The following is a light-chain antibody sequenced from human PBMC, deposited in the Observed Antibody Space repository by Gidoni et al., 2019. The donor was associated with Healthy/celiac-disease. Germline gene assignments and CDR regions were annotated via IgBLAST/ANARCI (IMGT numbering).Light chain of an antibody. CDR1: QDISNY. CDR2: DAS. J-gene: IGKJ5*01. V-gene: IGKV1-33*01. CDR3: QQYDNLPIT. Sequence: IQMTQSPSSLSASVGDRVTITCQASQDISNYLNWYQQNPGKAPKLLIYDASNLETGVTSRFSGSGSGTDFTFTIRSLQPEDIATYYCQQYDNLPITFXHXTRLXIK.